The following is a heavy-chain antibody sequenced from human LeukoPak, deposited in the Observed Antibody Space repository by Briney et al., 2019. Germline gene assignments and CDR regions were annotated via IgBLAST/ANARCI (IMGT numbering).Heavy chain of an antibody. D-gene: IGHD1-20*01. V-gene: IGHV4-61*02. Sequence: SQTLSLTCTVSGDSISSGDYYWSWIRQPAGKGLEWIGRISSSGSTNYNPSLKSRVTISVDTSKNQFSLKLSSATAADTAVYYCARDNWYWFDTWGQGTLVTVSS. CDR2: ISSSGST. CDR3: ARDNWYWFDT. CDR1: GDSISSGDYY. J-gene: IGHJ5*02.